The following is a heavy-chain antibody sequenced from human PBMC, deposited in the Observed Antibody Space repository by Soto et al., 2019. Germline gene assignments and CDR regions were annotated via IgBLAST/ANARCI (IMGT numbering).Heavy chain of an antibody. Sequence: SETLSLTCAVSGGSISSSNWWSWGRQPPGKGLEWIGEIYHSGSTNYNPSLKSRVTISVDKSKNQFSLKLSSVTAADTAVYYCARDQLWFGETHVYYYYYGMDVWGQGTTVTVSS. V-gene: IGHV4-4*02. CDR2: IYHSGST. CDR1: GGSISSSNW. J-gene: IGHJ6*02. CDR3: ARDQLWFGETHVYYYYYGMDV. D-gene: IGHD3-10*01.